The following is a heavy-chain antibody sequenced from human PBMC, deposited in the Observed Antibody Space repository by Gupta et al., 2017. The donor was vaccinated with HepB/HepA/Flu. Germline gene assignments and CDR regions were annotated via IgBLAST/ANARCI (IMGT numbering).Heavy chain of an antibody. D-gene: IGHD1-14*01. CDR2: IWYDGSNK. CDR3: ATAGSDDAFDI. CDR1: GFTFSSYG. V-gene: IGHV3-33*01. Sequence: QVQLVESGGGVVQPGRSLRLSCAASGFTFSSYGMHWVRQAPGKGLEWVAVIWYDGSNKYYADSVKGRFTISRDNSKNTLYLQMNSLRAEDTAVYYCATAGSDDAFDIWGQGTMVTVSS. J-gene: IGHJ3*02.